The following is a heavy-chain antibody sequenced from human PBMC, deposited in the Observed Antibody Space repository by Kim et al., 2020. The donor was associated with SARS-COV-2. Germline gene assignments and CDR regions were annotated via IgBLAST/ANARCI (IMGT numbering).Heavy chain of an antibody. Sequence: GGSLRLSCTTSGFTFTGYAMSWVRQAPGKGLEWVSSIDGSDGTTYYVDSVKGRFPISRDNSKNTLYLQMNTLRADDTAVYYCLKGGWGWIWDYWGQGTRV. CDR2: IDGSDGTT. CDR1: GFTFTGYA. V-gene: IGHV3-23*01. J-gene: IGHJ4*02. CDR3: LKGGWGWIWDY. D-gene: IGHD2-21*01.